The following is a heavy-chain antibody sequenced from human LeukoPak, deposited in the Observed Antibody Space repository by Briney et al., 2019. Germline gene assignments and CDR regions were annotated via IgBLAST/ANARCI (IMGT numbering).Heavy chain of an antibody. D-gene: IGHD6-13*01. J-gene: IGHJ3*02. CDR3: ARDRSYSSPAPLAFDI. CDR1: GFTFSSYG. V-gene: IGHV3-30*02. Sequence: GGSLRLSCAASGFTFSSYGMHWVRQAPGKGLEWVAFIRYDGSNKYYADSVKGRFTISRDNSKNTLYLQMNSLRAEDTAVYYCARDRSYSSPAPLAFDIWGQGTMVTVSS. CDR2: IRYDGSNK.